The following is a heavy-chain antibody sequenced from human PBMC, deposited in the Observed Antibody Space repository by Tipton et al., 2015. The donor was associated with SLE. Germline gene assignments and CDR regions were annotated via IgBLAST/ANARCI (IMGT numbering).Heavy chain of an antibody. V-gene: IGHV4-59*08. CDR1: GGSINSYY. CDR3: ARHIPGGSSWHYYYYYGMDV. D-gene: IGHD6-13*01. Sequence: LRLSCTVSGGSINSYYWSWIRQPPGKELEWIGYMYYSGSTNYNPSLKSRVTISVDTSKNQFSLKLSSVTAADTAVYYCARHIPGGSSWHYYYYYGMDVWGQGTTVAVSS. J-gene: IGHJ6*02. CDR2: MYYSGST.